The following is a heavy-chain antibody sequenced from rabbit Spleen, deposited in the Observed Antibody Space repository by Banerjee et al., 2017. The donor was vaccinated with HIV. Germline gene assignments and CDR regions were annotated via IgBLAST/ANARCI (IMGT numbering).Heavy chain of an antibody. CDR2: IDPVFGIT. CDR3: ARDLPDIIGWNFGW. D-gene: IGHD1-1*01. V-gene: IGHV1S7*01. J-gene: IGHJ4*01. Sequence: QLVESGGGLVQPGGSLKLSCKASGFTLSSYYMNWVRQAPGKGLEWIGYIDPVFGITYYANWVNGRFSISRENAQNTVFLQMTSLTAADTATYFCARDLPDIIGWNFGWWGPGTLVTVS. CDR1: GFTLSSYY.